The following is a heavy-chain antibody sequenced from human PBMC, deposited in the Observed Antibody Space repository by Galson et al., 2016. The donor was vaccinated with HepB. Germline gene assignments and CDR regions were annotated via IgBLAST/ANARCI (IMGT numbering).Heavy chain of an antibody. V-gene: IGHV3-30*04. CDR2: LSSDGNTQ. CDR3: AKVLIERRGRYFDS. J-gene: IGHJ4*02. Sequence: SLRLSCAASGFTFNTYMHWVRQPPGKGLEWVAVLSSDGNTQFYADSVKGRFTISRDNSKNTLYLQMNSLKPEDTAIYYCAKVLIERRGRYFDSWAQGTLVTVSS. CDR1: GFTFNTY. D-gene: IGHD2-15*01.